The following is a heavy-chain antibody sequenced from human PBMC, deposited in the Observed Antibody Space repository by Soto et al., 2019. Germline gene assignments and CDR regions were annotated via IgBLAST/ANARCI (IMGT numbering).Heavy chain of an antibody. D-gene: IGHD6-19*01. CDR2: ISAYNANT. CDR3: GGSSGQYGMDV. J-gene: IGHJ6*02. V-gene: IGHV1-18*01. CDR1: GYTFTSYG. Sequence: QVQLVQSGAEVKKPGASVKVSCKASGYTFTSYGISWVRQAPGQGLEWMGWISAYNANTNYAQKLQGRVTMTTVTSTSTAYMQRRSLRSDVTAVYYCGGSSGQYGMDVWGQGTTVTVSS.